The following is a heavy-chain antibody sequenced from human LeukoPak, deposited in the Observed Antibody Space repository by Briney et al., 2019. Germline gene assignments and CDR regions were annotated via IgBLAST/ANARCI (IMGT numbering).Heavy chain of an antibody. CDR2: IYYTGST. V-gene: IGHV4-59*12. CDR1: GGSISTYY. Sequence: SETLSLTCTVSGGSISTYYWSWIRQPPGKGLEWIGYIYYTGSTSYNPSLKSRVTISVDTSKNQFSLKLSSVTAADTAVYYCARDFSYCTNGVCYTYMDVWGKGTTVTVSS. CDR3: ARDFSYCTNGVCYTYMDV. J-gene: IGHJ6*03. D-gene: IGHD2-8*01.